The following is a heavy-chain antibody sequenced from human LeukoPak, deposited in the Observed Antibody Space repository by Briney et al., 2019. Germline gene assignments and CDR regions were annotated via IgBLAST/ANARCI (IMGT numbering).Heavy chain of an antibody. CDR1: GFTFRSYG. CDR3: ARHYYGSGPFDY. CDR2: IWYDGNEK. D-gene: IGHD3-10*01. V-gene: IGHV3-33*03. J-gene: IGHJ4*02. Sequence: GGSLRLSCAASGFTFRSYGMHWVRQAPGEGLDWVAFIWYDGNEKHYADSAKGRFIISRDNAKNSLYLQMNSLRAEDTAVYYCARHYYGSGPFDYWGQGTLVTVSS.